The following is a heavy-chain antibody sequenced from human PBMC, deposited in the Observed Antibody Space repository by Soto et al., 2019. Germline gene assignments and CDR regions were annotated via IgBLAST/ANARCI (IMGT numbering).Heavy chain of an antibody. CDR1: GGSFSSLV. CDR3: ARGPAQFDP. J-gene: IGHJ5*02. D-gene: IGHD2-2*01. Sequence: SVKVSCKASGGSFSSLVISWLRQAPGQGPEWMGGINPMLGVANFAQKFQDRVTITADESTTTAYMELSSLRSEDTAVYYCARGPAQFDPWGQGTPVTVSS. CDR2: INPMLGVA. V-gene: IGHV1-69*10.